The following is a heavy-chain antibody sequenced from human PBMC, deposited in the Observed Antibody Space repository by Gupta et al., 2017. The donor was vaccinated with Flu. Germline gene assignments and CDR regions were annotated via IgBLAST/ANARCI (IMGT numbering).Heavy chain of an antibody. CDR3: AKALEIAAGPFDY. J-gene: IGHJ4*02. CDR2: ISGSGGST. CDR1: FSSYA. Sequence: FSSYAMSWVRRAPGKGLEWVSAISGSGGSTYYADSVKGRLTISRDNSKNTLYLQMNSLRAEDTAVYYCAKALEIAAGPFDYWGQGTLVTVSS. V-gene: IGHV3-23*01. D-gene: IGHD6-13*01.